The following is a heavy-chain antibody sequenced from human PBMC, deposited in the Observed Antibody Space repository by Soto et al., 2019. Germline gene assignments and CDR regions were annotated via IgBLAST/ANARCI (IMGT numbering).Heavy chain of an antibody. CDR3: ARSHDCSRSSCLSIDACDI. J-gene: IGHJ3*02. V-gene: IGHV4-31*03. CDR1: GGSVSSGDYY. D-gene: IGHD2-2*01. CDR2: IYDSGRT. Sequence: QVQLHESGPGLVRPSQTLSLTCTVSGGSVSSGDYYWSWIRQYPETGLEGIANIYDSGRTDYNPSHESRVTMSVDMSKNHSSLGLHSVTAADTAVYFCARSHDCSRSSCLSIDACDIWGQGTVVTVSS.